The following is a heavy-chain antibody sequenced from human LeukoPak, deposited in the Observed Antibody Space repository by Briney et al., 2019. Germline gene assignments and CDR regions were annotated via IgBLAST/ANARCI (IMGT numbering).Heavy chain of an antibody. D-gene: IGHD4-17*01. J-gene: IGHJ5*02. CDR1: GYTFTSYG. Sequence: ASVKVSCKASGYTFTSYGISWVRQAPGQGLEWMGWISAYNGNTNYAQKLQGRVTMTTDTSTSTAYMELRSLRSDDTAVYYCARSIGPAGDYVVWFDPWGQGTLVTVSS. CDR2: ISAYNGNT. CDR3: ARSIGPAGDYVVWFDP. V-gene: IGHV1-18*01.